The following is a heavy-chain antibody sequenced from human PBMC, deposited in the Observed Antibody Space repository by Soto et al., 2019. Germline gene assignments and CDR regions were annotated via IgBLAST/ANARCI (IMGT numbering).Heavy chain of an antibody. CDR3: ARDQTVTGPTTSDY. Sequence: GGSLRLSCAASGFTFSVYCMIWVRQAPGKGLEWVSRINADGSGTTYADAVKGRFTISRDNGKNTLYLQMNSLRAEDTAVYECARDQTVTGPTTSDYWGHGTQVTVSS. CDR2: INADGSGT. CDR1: GFTFSVYC. V-gene: IGHV3-74*01. D-gene: IGHD6-19*01. J-gene: IGHJ4*01.